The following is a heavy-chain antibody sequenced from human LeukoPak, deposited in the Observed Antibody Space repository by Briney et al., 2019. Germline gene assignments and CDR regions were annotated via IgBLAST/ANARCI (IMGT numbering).Heavy chain of an antibody. D-gene: IGHD4-11*01. V-gene: IGHV3-21*01. Sequence: GGSLRLSCAASGFTFSSYSMNWVRQAPGKGLEWVSSISSSSSYIYYADSVKGRFTISRDNAKNSLYLQMNSLRAEDTAVYYCGRVPHSNYLGMKYFDYWGQGTLVTVSS. CDR3: GRVPHSNYLGMKYFDY. CDR2: ISSSSSYI. J-gene: IGHJ4*02. CDR1: GFTFSSYS.